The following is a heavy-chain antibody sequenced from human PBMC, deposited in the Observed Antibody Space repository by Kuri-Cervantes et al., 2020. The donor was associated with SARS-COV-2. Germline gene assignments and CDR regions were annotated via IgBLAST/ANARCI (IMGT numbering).Heavy chain of an antibody. Sequence: SETLSLTCTVSNYSISSGYYWSWIRQPPGKGLEWIGYIYHSGSTYYNPSLKSRVTISVDRSKNQFSLKLSSVTAADTAVYYCARVGYSSGRHDYWGQGTLVTVSS. CDR1: NYSISSGYY. CDR2: IYHSGST. D-gene: IGHD5-18*01. V-gene: IGHV4-38-2*02. CDR3: ARVGYSSGRHDY. J-gene: IGHJ4*02.